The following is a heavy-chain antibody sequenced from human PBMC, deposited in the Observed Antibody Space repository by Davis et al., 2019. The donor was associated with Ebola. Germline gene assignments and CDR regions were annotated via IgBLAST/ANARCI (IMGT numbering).Heavy chain of an antibody. V-gene: IGHV3-30*04. CDR3: AGGANPGYDPYFDF. CDR2: VSYDGTYE. D-gene: IGHD5-12*01. CDR1: GFTFSNHA. Sequence: PGGSLRLSCVASGFTFSNHAMHWVRQAPGKGLEWVALVSYDGTYEYYANSVKGRFTVSRDNSNSALFLQMNDLGGDDTAVYYCAGGANPGYDPYFDFWGQGTLVTVSS. J-gene: IGHJ4*01.